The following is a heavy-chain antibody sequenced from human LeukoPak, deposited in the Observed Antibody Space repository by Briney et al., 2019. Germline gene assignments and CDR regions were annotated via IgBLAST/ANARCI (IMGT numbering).Heavy chain of an antibody. CDR2: ISYDGSNK. D-gene: IGHD5-24*01. CDR3: ARDPKMATIQYFFDY. J-gene: IGHJ4*02. V-gene: IGHV3-30-3*01. CDR1: GFTFSSYA. Sequence: GSLRLSCAASGFTFSSYAMHWVRQAPGKGLEWVAVISYDGSNKYYADSVKGRFTISRDNSKNTLYLQMNSLRAEDTAVYYCARDPKMATIQYFFDYWGQGTLVTVSS.